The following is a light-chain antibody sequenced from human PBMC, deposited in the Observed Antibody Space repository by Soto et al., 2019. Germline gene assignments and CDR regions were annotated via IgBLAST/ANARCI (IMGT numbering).Light chain of an antibody. CDR2: DVS. J-gene: IGLJ1*01. CDR1: RSDIGTYNY. CDR3: MSYTTTSSFV. Sequence: QSVLTQPASMSGSPGQSITISCTGTRSDIGTYNYLSWYQQHPGKAPRLVISDVSNRPSGVSNRFSGSKSGNTASLTITGLQSEDKADYYCMSYTTTSSFVFGSGTKVTVL. V-gene: IGLV2-14*03.